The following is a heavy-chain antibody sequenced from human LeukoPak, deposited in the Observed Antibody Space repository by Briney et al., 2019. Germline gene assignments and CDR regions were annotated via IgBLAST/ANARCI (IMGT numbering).Heavy chain of an antibody. CDR3: AKDLSLYGPYGMDV. J-gene: IGHJ6*02. Sequence: GGSLRLSCAASGFTFSSYSMNWVRQAPGKGLEWVSYISSSSSTIYYADSVKGRFTISRDNAKNSLYLQMNSLRAEDTAVYYCAKDLSLYGPYGMDVWGRGTTVTVSS. CDR1: GFTFSSYS. D-gene: IGHD3-10*01. CDR2: ISSSSSTI. V-gene: IGHV3-48*01.